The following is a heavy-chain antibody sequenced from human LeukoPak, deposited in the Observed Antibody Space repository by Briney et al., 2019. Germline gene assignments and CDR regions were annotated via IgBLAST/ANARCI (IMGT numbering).Heavy chain of an antibody. CDR2: IIPILGIA. D-gene: IGHD2-15*01. J-gene: IGHJ6*02. Sequence: ASVKVSCKASGGTFSSYAISWVRQAPGRGLEWMGRIIPILGIANYAQKFQGRVTITADKSTSTAYMELSSLRSEDTVVYYCARDIGYCSGGSCLPNKLYYYYGMDVWGQGTTVTVSS. V-gene: IGHV1-69*04. CDR1: GGTFSSYA. CDR3: ARDIGYCSGGSCLPNKLYYYYGMDV.